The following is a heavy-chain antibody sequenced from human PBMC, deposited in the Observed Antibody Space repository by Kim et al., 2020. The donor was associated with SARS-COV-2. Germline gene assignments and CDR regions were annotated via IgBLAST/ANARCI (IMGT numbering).Heavy chain of an antibody. CDR1: GFTFSSYA. CDR3: ARGGYYYDSSGSISYGMDV. V-gene: IGHV3-64*02. J-gene: IGHJ6*02. D-gene: IGHD3-22*01. CDR2: ISSNGGST. Sequence: GGSLRLSCAASGFTFSSYAMHWVRQAPGKGLEYVSAISSNGGSTYYADSVKGRFTISRDNSKNTLYLQMGSLRAEDMAVYYCARGGYYYDSSGSISYGMDVWGQGTTVTVSS.